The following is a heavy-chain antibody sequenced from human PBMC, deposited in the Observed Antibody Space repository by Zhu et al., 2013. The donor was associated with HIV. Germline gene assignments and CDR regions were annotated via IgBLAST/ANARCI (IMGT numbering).Heavy chain of an antibody. CDR1: GDSITRAGYY. V-gene: IGHV4-31*03. CDR2: MYYGGNP. D-gene: IGHD5-12*01. Sequence: QVQLQESGPGLVKPSQTLSLTCTASGDSITRAGYYWTWIRQRPETGLEWIGYMYYGGNPVYNPSLKSRLTISMDTSQNQFSLNVNSVTAADTALYYCARAPRGQKIFEYWGQGTLVTVSS. J-gene: IGHJ4*02. CDR3: ARAPRGQKIFEY.